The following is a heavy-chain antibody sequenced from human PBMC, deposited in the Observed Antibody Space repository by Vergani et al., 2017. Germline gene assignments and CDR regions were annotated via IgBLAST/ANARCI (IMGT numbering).Heavy chain of an antibody. Sequence: EVQLVESGGGLLQPLLSLTLSFSSSSFPFLPFPLPFVRLAPGKGVVLVSGISWTSGSIGYADAVKGRFTISRDSAKNSLYLQMNSLRAEDTALYYCAKETYYYDSSGSLAVWGKGTTVTVSS. J-gene: IGHJ6*04. CDR2: ISWTSGSI. D-gene: IGHD3-22*01. CDR3: AKETYYYDSSGSLAV. CDR1: SFPFLPFP. V-gene: IGHV3-9*01.